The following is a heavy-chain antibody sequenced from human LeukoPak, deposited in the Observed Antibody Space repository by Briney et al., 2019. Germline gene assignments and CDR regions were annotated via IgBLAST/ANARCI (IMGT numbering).Heavy chain of an antibody. CDR2: INTDGSIT. CDR3: VRPDIVTVPLGC. V-gene: IGHV3-74*01. D-gene: IGHD2-2*01. CDR1: GFTFSSYW. J-gene: IGHJ4*02. Sequence: PGGSLRLSCAASGFTFSSYWMHWVRRAPGKGLVWVSRINTDGSITDYADSVKGRFTISRDNAKNTLYLQVNSLRAEDTAIYYCVRPDIVTVPLGCWGQGTLVTVSS.